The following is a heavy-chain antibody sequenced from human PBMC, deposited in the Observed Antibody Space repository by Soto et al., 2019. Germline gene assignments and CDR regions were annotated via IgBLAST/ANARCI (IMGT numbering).Heavy chain of an antibody. CDR3: ARGDSTDCSNGVCSFFYNHDLDV. CDR1: GYSFTDYH. J-gene: IGHJ6*02. V-gene: IGHV1-2*04. Sequence: GASVKVSCKAPGYSFTDYHIHWVRQGPGQGLEWLGRINPKSGGTSTAQKFQGWVTMTTDTSISTASMELTRLTSDDTAIYYCARGDSTDCSNGVCSFFYNHDLDVWG. D-gene: IGHD2-8*01. CDR2: INPKSGGT.